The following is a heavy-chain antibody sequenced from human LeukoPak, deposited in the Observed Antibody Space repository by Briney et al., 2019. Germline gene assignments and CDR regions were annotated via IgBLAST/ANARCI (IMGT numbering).Heavy chain of an antibody. Sequence: PGGSLRLSCAASGFTFSDYYMSWIRQPPGKGLEWIGGINHSGSTNYNPSLKSRVTISVDTSKNQFSLKLSSVTAADTAVYYCARRGGYGSGSYQPPPYYYYYMDVWGKGTTVTISS. J-gene: IGHJ6*03. CDR1: GFTFSDYY. CDR2: INHSGST. V-gene: IGHV4-34*01. D-gene: IGHD3-10*01. CDR3: ARRGGYGSGSYQPPPYYYYYMDV.